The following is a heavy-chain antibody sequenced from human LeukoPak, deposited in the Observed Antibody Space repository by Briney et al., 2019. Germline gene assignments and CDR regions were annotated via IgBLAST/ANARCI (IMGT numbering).Heavy chain of an antibody. D-gene: IGHD1-1*01. CDR1: GGSISSSSYY. V-gene: IGHV4-61*05. Sequence: KTSETLSLTCTVSGGSISSSSYYWSWIRQPPGKGLEWIGYIYYSGSTNYNPSLKSRVTISVDTSKNQFSLKLSSVTAADTAVYYCARAEEGTTHWFDPWGQGTLVTVSS. CDR2: IYYSGST. CDR3: ARAEEGTTHWFDP. J-gene: IGHJ5*02.